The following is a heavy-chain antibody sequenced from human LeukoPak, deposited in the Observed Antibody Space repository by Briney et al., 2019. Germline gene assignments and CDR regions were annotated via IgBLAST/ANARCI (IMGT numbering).Heavy chain of an antibody. V-gene: IGHV4-39*07. Sequence: PSETLPLTCTVSGVSISSSNSYWGWIRQPPGKGLEWIGSIYYSGSTYYNPSLKSRVTISVDTSKNQFSLKLSSVTAADTAVYYCARVAGMTTVDYWGQGTLVTVSS. J-gene: IGHJ4*02. CDR1: GVSISSSNSY. D-gene: IGHD4-11*01. CDR3: ARVAGMTTVDY. CDR2: IYYSGST.